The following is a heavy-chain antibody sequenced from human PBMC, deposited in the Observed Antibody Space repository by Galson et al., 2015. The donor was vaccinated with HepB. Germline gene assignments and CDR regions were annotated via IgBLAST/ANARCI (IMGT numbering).Heavy chain of an antibody. CDR1: GFTVSSNY. V-gene: IGHV3-66*01. CDR3: AARPDHGQAARQYGMDV. Sequence: SLRLSCAASGFTVSSNYMSWVRQAPGKGLEWVSVIYSGGSTYYADSVKGRFTISRDNSKNTLYLQMNSLRAEDTAVYYCAARPDHGQAARQYGMDVWGQGTTVTVSS. D-gene: IGHD1-1*01. J-gene: IGHJ6*02. CDR2: IYSGGST.